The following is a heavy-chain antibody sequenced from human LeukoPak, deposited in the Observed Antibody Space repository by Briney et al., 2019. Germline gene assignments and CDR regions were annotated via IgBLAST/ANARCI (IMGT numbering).Heavy chain of an antibody. Sequence: GGSLRLSCAASGFTFSSYSMNWVRQAPGKGLEWVSYISSSSSTIYYADSVKGRFTISRDNAKNSLYLQMNSLRAEDTAVYYCARGSSWSIYYFDYWGQGTPVTVSS. V-gene: IGHV3-48*04. D-gene: IGHD6-13*01. J-gene: IGHJ4*02. CDR3: ARGSSWSIYYFDY. CDR2: ISSSSSTI. CDR1: GFTFSSYS.